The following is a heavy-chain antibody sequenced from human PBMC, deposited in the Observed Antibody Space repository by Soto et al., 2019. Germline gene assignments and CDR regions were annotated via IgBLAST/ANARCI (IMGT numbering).Heavy chain of an antibody. CDR3: ARETPYYYASGSYYSWFDP. CDR1: GGSISSYY. D-gene: IGHD3-10*01. V-gene: IGHV4-59*12. Sequence: PSETLSLTCTVSGGSISSYYWSWIRQPPGKGLEWIGYIYYSGSTNYNPSLKSRVTISVDTSKNQFSLQLNSVTPEDTAVYYCARETPYYYASGSYYSWFDPWGQGTLVTVSS. J-gene: IGHJ5*02. CDR2: IYYSGST.